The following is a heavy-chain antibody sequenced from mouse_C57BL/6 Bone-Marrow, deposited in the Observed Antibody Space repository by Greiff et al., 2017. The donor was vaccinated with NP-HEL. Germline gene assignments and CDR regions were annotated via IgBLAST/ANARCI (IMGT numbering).Heavy chain of an antibody. D-gene: IGHD4-1*02. CDR2: INPNYGTT. Sequence: EVQLQQSGPELVKPGASVKISCKASGYSFTDYNMNWVKQSNGKSLEWIGVINPNYGTTSYNQKFKDKATLTADKSSSTAYMQLSSLTYEDSAVYYCARYRASTGTRAMDYWGQGTSVTVSS. J-gene: IGHJ4*01. V-gene: IGHV1-39*01. CDR3: ARYRASTGTRAMDY. CDR1: GYSFTDYN.